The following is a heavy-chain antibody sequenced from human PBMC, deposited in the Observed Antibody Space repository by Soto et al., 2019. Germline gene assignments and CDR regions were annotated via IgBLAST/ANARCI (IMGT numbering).Heavy chain of an antibody. V-gene: IGHV1-69*01. CDR2: IIPIFGTA. J-gene: IGHJ6*02. Sequence: QVQLVQSGAEVKKPGSSVKVSCKASGGTFSSYAISWVRQAPGQGLEWVGGIIPIFGTANYAQKCQGRVTITADESTSTAYIEVSSLRSEDTAVYYCARIKDYDSSNLGGQGYGMDVWGQGTTVTVSS. D-gene: IGHD3-22*01. CDR1: GGTFSSYA. CDR3: ARIKDYDSSNLGGQGYGMDV.